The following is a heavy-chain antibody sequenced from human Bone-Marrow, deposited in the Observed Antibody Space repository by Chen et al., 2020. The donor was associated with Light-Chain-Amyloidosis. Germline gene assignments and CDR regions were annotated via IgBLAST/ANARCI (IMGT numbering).Heavy chain of an antibody. CDR3: ARGHSNVYSSSAQRRNWFDP. J-gene: IGHJ5*02. CDR2: INHSGST. D-gene: IGHD6-6*01. V-gene: IGHV4-34*01. CDR1: GGSFSVYY. Sequence: QVQLQQWGAGLLKPSETLSLTCAVYGGSFSVYYWSWIRQPPGKGLEWIGEINHSGSTNYNPSLKSRVTISVDTSKNQFSLKLSSVTAADTAVYYCARGHSNVYSSSAQRRNWFDPWGQGTLVTVSS.